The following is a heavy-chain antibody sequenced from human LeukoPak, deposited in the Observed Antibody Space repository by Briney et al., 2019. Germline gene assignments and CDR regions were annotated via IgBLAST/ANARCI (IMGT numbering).Heavy chain of an antibody. J-gene: IGHJ4*02. CDR3: AKDTRWFAVRGVIRYFDY. Sequence: PGGSLRLSCAASGFTFSSYTMNWVRQAPGKGLEWVSAISGSGGSTYYADSVKGRFTISRDNSKNTLYLQMNSLRAEDTAVYYCAKDTRWFAVRGVIRYFDYWGQGTLVTVSS. CDR1: GFTFSSYT. V-gene: IGHV3-23*01. D-gene: IGHD3-10*01. CDR2: ISGSGGST.